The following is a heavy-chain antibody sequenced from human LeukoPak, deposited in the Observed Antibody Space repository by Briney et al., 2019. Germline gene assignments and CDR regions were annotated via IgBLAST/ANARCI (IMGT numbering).Heavy chain of an antibody. CDR2: ISSGGST. J-gene: IGHJ4*02. CDR3: ARDPSNPTAFDY. D-gene: IGHD6-6*01. CDR1: GFTVSSNY. Sequence: GGSLRLSCAASGFTVSSNYMSWVRLAPGKGLEWVSVISSGGSTYYADSVKGRFTISRDNSKNTLYLQMNSLRAEDTAVYYCARDPSNPTAFDYWGQGTLVTVSS. V-gene: IGHV3-66*02.